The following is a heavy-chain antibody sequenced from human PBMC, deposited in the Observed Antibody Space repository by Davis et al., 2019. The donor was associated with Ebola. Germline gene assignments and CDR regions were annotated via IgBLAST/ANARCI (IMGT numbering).Heavy chain of an antibody. CDR1: GYSFSTYW. CDR2: IYPGYSDT. Sequence: GESLKIPCKTSGYSFSTYWIAWVRQMPGKGLEWMGIIYPGYSDTRYSPSFQGQVTISADKSISTAYLQWSSLKASDTAMYYCARFTDSSGWSLGYWGQGTLVTVSS. CDR3: ARFTDSSGWSLGY. J-gene: IGHJ4*02. D-gene: IGHD6-19*01. V-gene: IGHV5-51*01.